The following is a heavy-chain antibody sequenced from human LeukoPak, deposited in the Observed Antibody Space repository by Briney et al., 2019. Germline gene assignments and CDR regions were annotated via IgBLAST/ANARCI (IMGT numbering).Heavy chain of an antibody. Sequence: LPGGSLRLSCAAPGFTFSSYGMHWVRQAPGKGLEWVAVISYGGSNKYYADSVKGRFTISRDNSKNTLYLQMNSLRAEDTAVYYCAKDAGYSSGFDYWGQGTLVTVSS. CDR2: ISYGGSNK. D-gene: IGHD6-19*01. J-gene: IGHJ4*02. CDR1: GFTFSSYG. CDR3: AKDAGYSSGFDY. V-gene: IGHV3-30*18.